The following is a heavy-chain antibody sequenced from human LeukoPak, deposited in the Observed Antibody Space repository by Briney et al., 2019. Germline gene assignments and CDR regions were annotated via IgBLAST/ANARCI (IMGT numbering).Heavy chain of an antibody. CDR3: ARDLEGAMVRAVTEAFDI. CDR2: ISSSISTI. D-gene: IGHD3-10*01. V-gene: IGHV3-48*01. Sequence: GSLRLSCAAXGFTFXRDSMNWGRQAPGKGVEWGSYISSSISTIYYAASLQRRFTISRDNANNSLYLQMNSLRAEDTAVYYCARDLEGAMVRAVTEAFDIWRQPTMLTVSS. CDR1: GFTFXRDS. J-gene: IGHJ3*02.